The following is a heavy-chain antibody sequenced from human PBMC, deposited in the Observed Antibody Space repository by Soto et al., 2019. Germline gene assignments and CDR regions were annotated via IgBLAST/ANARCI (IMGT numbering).Heavy chain of an antibody. CDR1: GASISSYY. CDR3: ARTSRFKTGHLDY. CDR2: IFYTGAT. D-gene: IGHD3-9*01. J-gene: IGHJ4*02. V-gene: IGHV4-59*12. Sequence: SETLSRTSTVSGASISSYYWTWLRRPPGKGLEWIGYIFYTGATHYNLSLKSRVTMSVDTAKDQFSLKLSSVTAADTAVYYCARTSRFKTGHLDYWGQGTLVTVDS.